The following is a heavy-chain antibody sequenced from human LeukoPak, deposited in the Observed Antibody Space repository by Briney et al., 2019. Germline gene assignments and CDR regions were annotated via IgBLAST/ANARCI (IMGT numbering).Heavy chain of an antibody. CDR3: TRDLGYCSGGSCYYFDY. CDR2: IRSKAYGGTT. V-gene: IGHV3-49*03. D-gene: IGHD2-15*01. J-gene: IGHJ4*02. CDR1: GFTFGDYA. Sequence: PGGSLRLSCTAFGFTFGDYAMSWFRQAPGKGLEWVGFIRSKAYGGTTEYAASVKGRFTISRDDSKSIAYLQMNSLKTEDTAVYYCTRDLGYCSGGSCYYFDYWGQGTLVTVSS.